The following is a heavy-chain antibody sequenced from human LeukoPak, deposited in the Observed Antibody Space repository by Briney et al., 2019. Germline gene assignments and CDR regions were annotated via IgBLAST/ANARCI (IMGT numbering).Heavy chain of an antibody. Sequence: ASVKVSCTASVYTFIDHHMHWVRQAPGHGREGVGKISPDSGRTTYAQNFQDRVTMTRDPSTSTVYMELNSLRSEDTAVYYCARDTYGSDYWGQGTLVTVTS. CDR3: ARDTYGSDY. CDR2: ISPDSGRT. J-gene: IGHJ4*02. CDR1: VYTFIDHH. V-gene: IGHV1-46*01. D-gene: IGHD3-10*01.